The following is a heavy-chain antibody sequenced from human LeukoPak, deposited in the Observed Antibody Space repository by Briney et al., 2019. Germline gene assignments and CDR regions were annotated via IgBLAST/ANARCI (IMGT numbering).Heavy chain of an antibody. V-gene: IGHV4-59*01. Sequence: KASETLSLTCTVSGCSISSYYWSWIRQPPGKGLEWIGYTYYSGSTNYNPSLKSRVTISVDTSKNQFSRKLSSVTAADTAVYSGARDAPADYSDYSGPGTLVTVSS. D-gene: IGHD1-14*01. CDR1: GCSISSYY. J-gene: IGHJ4*02. CDR3: ARDAPADYSDY. CDR2: TYYSGST.